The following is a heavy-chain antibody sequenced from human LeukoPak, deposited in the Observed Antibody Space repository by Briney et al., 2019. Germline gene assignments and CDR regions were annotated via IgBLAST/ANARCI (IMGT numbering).Heavy chain of an antibody. CDR2: ISGRDGST. V-gene: IGHV3-23*01. CDR3: AKEASDIRSSVDS. CDR1: GFTFRSYA. Sequence: GGSLRLSCAASGFTFRSYAMSWVRHAPGKGLEWVSAISGRDGSTYYADSVKGRFTISRDNSKNTLYLQMNSLRAEDTAVYYCAKEASDIRSSVDSWGQGTLVTVSS. D-gene: IGHD6-6*01. J-gene: IGHJ4*02.